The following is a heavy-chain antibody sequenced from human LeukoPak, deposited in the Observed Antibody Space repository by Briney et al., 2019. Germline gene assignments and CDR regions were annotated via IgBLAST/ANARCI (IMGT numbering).Heavy chain of an antibody. D-gene: IGHD3-10*01. CDR1: GGSISSYY. CDR3: ARGMVRGVRNYYYYGMDV. V-gene: IGHV4-59*01. Sequence: SETLSLTCTVSGGSISSYYWSWIRQPPGKGQEWIGYIYYSGSTNYDPSLKSRVTISVDTSKNQFSLKLSSVTAADTAVYYCARGMVRGVRNYYYYGMDVWGQGTTVTVSS. CDR2: IYYSGST. J-gene: IGHJ6*02.